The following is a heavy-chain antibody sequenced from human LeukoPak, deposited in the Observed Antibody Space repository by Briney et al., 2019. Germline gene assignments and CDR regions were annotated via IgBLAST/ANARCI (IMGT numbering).Heavy chain of an antibody. CDR2: ISGSGGGT. CDR1: GITLSNYG. D-gene: IGHD3-22*01. Sequence: PGGSLRLSCAVSGITLSNYGMSLVRQAPGKGLEWVAGISGSGGGTYYADSVKGRFTISRDNPKNTLYLQMNSLRAEDTAVYFCAKRGVVIRVILVGFHKEAYYFDSWGQGALVTVSS. V-gene: IGHV3-23*01. J-gene: IGHJ4*02. CDR3: AKRGVVIRVILVGFHKEAYYFDS.